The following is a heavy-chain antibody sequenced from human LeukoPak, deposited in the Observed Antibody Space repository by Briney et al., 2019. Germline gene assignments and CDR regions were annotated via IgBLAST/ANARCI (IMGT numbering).Heavy chain of an antibody. CDR2: IYYSGST. J-gene: IGHJ5*02. CDR3: ARDAYYYDSSGKITRWFDP. V-gene: IGHV4-59*01. CDR1: GGSISSYY. D-gene: IGHD3-22*01. Sequence: PSETLSLTCTVSGGSISSYYWSWIRQPPGKGLEWIGYIYYSGSTNYNPSLKSRVTISVDTSKNQFSPKLSSVTAADTAVYYCARDAYYYDSSGKITRWFDPWGQGTLVTVSS.